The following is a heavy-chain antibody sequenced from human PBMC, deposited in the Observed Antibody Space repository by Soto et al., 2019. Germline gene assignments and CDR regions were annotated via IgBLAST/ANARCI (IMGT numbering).Heavy chain of an antibody. CDR2: ISGSGVST. Sequence: EVQLLESGGGLAQPGGSLRLSCAASGFTFSSYAMSWVRQAPGKGLEWVSAISGSGVSTYYADSVKGRFTISRDNSKNTLYLQMNSLRAEDTAVYYCAKSPGMYYYDSSGYYHYDYWGQGTLVXXSX. CDR1: GFTFSSYA. J-gene: IGHJ4*02. D-gene: IGHD3-22*01. V-gene: IGHV3-23*01. CDR3: AKSPGMYYYDSSGYYHYDY.